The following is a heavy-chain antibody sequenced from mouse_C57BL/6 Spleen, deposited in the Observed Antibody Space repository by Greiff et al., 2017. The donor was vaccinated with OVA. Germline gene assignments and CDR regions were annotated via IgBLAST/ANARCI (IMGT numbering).Heavy chain of an antibody. J-gene: IGHJ3*01. CDR1: GFTFSDYG. Sequence: VQLKESGGGLVKPGGSLKLSCAASGFTFSDYGMHWVRQAPEKGLEWVAYISSGSSTIYYADTVKGRFTISRDNAKNTLFLQMTSLRSEDTAMYYCARDITTVVAPFAYWGQGTLVTVSA. V-gene: IGHV5-17*01. CDR3: ARDITTVVAPFAY. CDR2: ISSGSSTI. D-gene: IGHD1-1*01.